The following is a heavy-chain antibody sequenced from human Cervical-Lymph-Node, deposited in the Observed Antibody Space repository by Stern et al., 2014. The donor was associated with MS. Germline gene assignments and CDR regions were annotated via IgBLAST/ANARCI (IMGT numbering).Heavy chain of an antibody. Sequence: QVQLXXXGAEVKKPGASVKVSCKVSGYTLTELSMHWVRQAPGKGLXXXGGFDPEDGETIYAQKFQGRVTMTEDTSTDTAYMELSSLRSEDTAVYYCATGDSSSWYPSYWGQGTLVTVSS. D-gene: IGHD6-13*01. CDR3: ATGDSSSWYPSY. J-gene: IGHJ4*02. CDR2: FDPEDGET. V-gene: IGHV1-24*01. CDR1: GYTLTELS.